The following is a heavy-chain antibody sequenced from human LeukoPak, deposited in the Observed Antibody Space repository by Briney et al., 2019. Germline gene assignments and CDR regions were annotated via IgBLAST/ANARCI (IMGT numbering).Heavy chain of an antibody. CDR2: TYYRSKWYN. CDR3: ARDGHAGGRGYSGYDSFDY. CDR1: GDSVSSNSAA. Sequence: SQTLSLTCAISGDSVSSNSAAWNWIRQSPSRRLEWLGRTYYRSKWYNDYAVSVKSRITINPDTSKNQFSLQLNSVTPEDTAVYYCARDGHAGGRGYSGYDSFDYWGQGTLVTVSS. J-gene: IGHJ4*02. D-gene: IGHD5-12*01. V-gene: IGHV6-1*01.